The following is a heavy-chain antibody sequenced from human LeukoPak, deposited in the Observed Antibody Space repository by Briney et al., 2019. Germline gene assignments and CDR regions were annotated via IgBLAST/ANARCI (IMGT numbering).Heavy chain of an antibody. V-gene: IGHV4-59*01. CDR2: IYYSGST. D-gene: IGHD5-12*01. CDR3: ASVRLGAFDI. J-gene: IGHJ3*02. Sequence: SETLSLTCTVSGGSISSYYWSWIRQPPGKGLEWIGYIYYSGSTNYNPSLKSRVTISVDTSKNQFSLKLSSVTAADTAMYYCASVRLGAFDIWGQGTMVTVSS. CDR1: GGSISSYY.